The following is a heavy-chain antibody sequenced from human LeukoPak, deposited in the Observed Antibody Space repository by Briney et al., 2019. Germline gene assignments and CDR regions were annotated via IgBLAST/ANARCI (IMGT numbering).Heavy chain of an antibody. CDR3: ASGATVTYFDY. CDR1: GFTFSNYG. D-gene: IGHD4-17*01. CDR2: ISGSGGNT. Sequence: GGSLRLSCAASGFTFSNYGMSWVRQAPGKGLEWVSTISGSGGNTYDADSVKGRFTISRDNSRNSLYLQMNSLRTEDTALYYCASGATVTYFDYWGQGTLVTVSS. V-gene: IGHV3-23*01. J-gene: IGHJ4*02.